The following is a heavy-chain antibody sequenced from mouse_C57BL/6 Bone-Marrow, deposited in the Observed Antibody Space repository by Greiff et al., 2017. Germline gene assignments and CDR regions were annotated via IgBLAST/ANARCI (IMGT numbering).Heavy chain of an antibody. CDR2: IDPTDSYT. CDR1: GYTFTSYW. J-gene: IGHJ1*03. Sequence: QVQLQQPGAELVKPGASVKLSCKASGYTFTSYWMQWVKQRPGQGLEWIGEIDPTDSYTNYNHKFKGKATLTVDTASSTAYMQLSSLTSEDSAGSYCAREGRYEGDYGVGGRGTGATVSA. CDR3: AREGRYEGDYGV. V-gene: IGHV1-50*01. D-gene: IGHD2-12*01.